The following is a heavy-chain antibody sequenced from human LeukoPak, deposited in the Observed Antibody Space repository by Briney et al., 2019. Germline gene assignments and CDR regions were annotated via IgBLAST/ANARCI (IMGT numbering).Heavy chain of an antibody. Sequence: PSETLSLTCTVSGVSISSYYWSWIRQPPGKGLEWIGYIYYSGSTNYNPSLKSRVTISVDTSKNQFSLKLSSVTAADTAVYYCARALYSSGWYGEFGYWGQGTLVTVSS. J-gene: IGHJ4*02. V-gene: IGHV4-59*01. CDR3: ARALYSSGWYGEFGY. CDR2: IYYSGST. CDR1: GVSISSYY. D-gene: IGHD6-19*01.